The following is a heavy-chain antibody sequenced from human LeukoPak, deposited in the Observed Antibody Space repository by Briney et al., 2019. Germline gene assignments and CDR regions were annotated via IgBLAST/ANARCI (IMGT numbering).Heavy chain of an antibody. CDR2: IYYSGST. Sequence: PSETLYLTCTVSGGSISSYYWSWIRQPPGKGLEWIGYIYYSGSTNYNPSLKSRVTISVDTSKNQFSLKLSSVTAADTAVYYCATLGDRYCSSTSCYTGFDYWGQGTLVTVSS. D-gene: IGHD2-2*02. J-gene: IGHJ4*02. CDR1: GGSISSYY. V-gene: IGHV4-59*01. CDR3: ATLGDRYCSSTSCYTGFDY.